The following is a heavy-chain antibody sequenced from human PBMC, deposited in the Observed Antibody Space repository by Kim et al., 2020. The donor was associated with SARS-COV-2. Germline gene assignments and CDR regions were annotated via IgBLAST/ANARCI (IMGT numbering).Heavy chain of an antibody. CDR3: AREGGD. CDR2: INPSGGTT. D-gene: IGHD1-26*01. V-gene: IGHV1-46*01. Sequence: ASVKVSCKASGYTFTTFYIYWVRQAPGQGLEWMGLINPSGGTTTYAHNLQGRVTMTRDTSTSTVHMELRSLTSDDTAVYYCAREGGDWGQGTLVTVS. J-gene: IGHJ4*02. CDR1: GYTFTTFY.